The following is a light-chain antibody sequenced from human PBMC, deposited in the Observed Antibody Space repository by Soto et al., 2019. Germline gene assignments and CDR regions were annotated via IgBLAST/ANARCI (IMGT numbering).Light chain of an antibody. CDR1: QTIMTY. Sequence: DIQITQSPSSLSASVGDEVTITCRASQTIMTYLNWYQLKTGKTPRLLIYAASSLQSGVPSRFSGSGSGTDFTLTISSLQPEDFETYSCQQSYNYPQTFGQGTKVDIK. V-gene: IGKV1-39*01. CDR3: QQSYNYPQT. J-gene: IGKJ1*01. CDR2: AAS.